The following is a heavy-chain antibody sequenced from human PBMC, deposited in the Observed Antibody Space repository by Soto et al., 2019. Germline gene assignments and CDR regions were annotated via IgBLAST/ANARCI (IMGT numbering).Heavy chain of an antibody. CDR2: ISGGGSG. CDR1: GFTFSNYA. Sequence: EVQVLDSGGGLVQPGGSLRLSCVASGFTFSNYAMSWVRQAPGKGLEWVSSISGGGSGYYADTAKGRCTISRDNSKNTVDRHMRGLRAEQTAVYDCAKMARGYCGRGRCNGGVGSVDYWGQGTLVTASS. D-gene: IGHD2-15*01. CDR3: AKMARGYCGRGRCNGGVGSVDY. J-gene: IGHJ4*02. V-gene: IGHV3-23*01.